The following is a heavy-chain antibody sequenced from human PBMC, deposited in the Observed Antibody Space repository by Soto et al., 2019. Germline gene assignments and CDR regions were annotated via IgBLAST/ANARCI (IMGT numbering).Heavy chain of an antibody. J-gene: IGHJ4*02. D-gene: IGHD3-22*01. Sequence: QLQLQESGPGLVKPSETLSLTCTVSGGSISSSSYYWGWIRQPPGKGLEWIGSIYYGGSTYYNPSLKRRVTISVDTSNNQFSLKLSSVTAADTAVYYCARRASGYPFDYWGQGTLVTVSS. CDR2: IYYGGST. CDR3: ARRASGYPFDY. V-gene: IGHV4-39*01. CDR1: GGSISSSSYY.